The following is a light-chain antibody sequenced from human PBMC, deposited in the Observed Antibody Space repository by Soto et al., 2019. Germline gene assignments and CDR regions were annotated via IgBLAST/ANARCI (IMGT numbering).Light chain of an antibody. J-gene: IGLJ2*01. CDR2: LNNDGRH. Sequence: QSVLTQSPSASASLGASVKLTCTLSSGHSIYAIAWHQKQPGKGPRYLMDLNNDGRHTKGDGIPDRFSGSSSGAERYLISASLRSEDEADFYCQTWGTGSQVFVGGTTVTAL. V-gene: IGLV4-69*01. CDR3: QTWGTGSQV. CDR1: SGHSIYA.